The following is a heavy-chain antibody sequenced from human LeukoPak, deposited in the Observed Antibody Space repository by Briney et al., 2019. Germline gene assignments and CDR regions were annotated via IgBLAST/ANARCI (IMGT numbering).Heavy chain of an antibody. V-gene: IGHV4-39*07. CDR2: IYYSGNT. J-gene: IGHJ5*02. D-gene: IGHD1-26*01. CDR1: GGSISSSYYY. Sequence: SETLSLTCTVSGGSISSSYYYWVWIRQPPGKGLEWIGSIYYSGNTYYNPSLKSRVTISVDTSKNQFSLKLNSVTAADTAVYYCARDRSSVPGGVGGFDPWGQGTLVTVFS. CDR3: ARDRSSVPGGVGGFDP.